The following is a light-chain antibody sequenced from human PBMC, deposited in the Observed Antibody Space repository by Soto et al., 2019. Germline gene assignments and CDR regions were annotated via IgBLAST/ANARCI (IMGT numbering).Light chain of an antibody. CDR2: AAS. Sequence: DIQMTKPQSSFSEFVGARVTIICRPSQGFGIYEAWYQQRPGKAPKLLIYAASTLQSGVPSRFSGSESGTDFTLTISGLQPEDVATYYCQKYDSAPLFTFGPGTKVEIK. CDR1: QGFGIY. J-gene: IGKJ3*01. CDR3: QKYDSAPLFT. V-gene: IGKV1-27*01.